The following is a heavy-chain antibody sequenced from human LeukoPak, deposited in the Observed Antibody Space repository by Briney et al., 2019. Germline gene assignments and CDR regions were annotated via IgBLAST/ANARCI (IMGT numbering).Heavy chain of an antibody. CDR3: ARDRFPYYYDSSGYFDY. V-gene: IGHV1-69*05. CDR1: GGTFSSYA. Sequence: ASVKVSCKASGGTFSSYAISWVRQAPGQGLEWMGGIIPIFGTANYAQKFRGRVTITTDESTSTAYMELSSLRSEDTAVYYCARDRFPYYYDSSGYFDYWGQGTLVTVSS. CDR2: IIPIFGTA. J-gene: IGHJ4*02. D-gene: IGHD3-22*01.